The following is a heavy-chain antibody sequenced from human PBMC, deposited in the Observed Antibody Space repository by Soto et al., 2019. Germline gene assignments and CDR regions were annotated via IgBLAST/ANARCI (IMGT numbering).Heavy chain of an antibody. V-gene: IGHV1-8*01. CDR3: ARGRGDGLVVPAAKGFDYYYYMDV. CDR2: MNPNSGNT. Sequence: ASVKVSCKASGYTFTRYDINWVRQATGQGLEWMGWMNPNSGNTGYAQKFQGRVTMTRNTSISTAYMELSSLRSEDTAVYYCARGRGDGLVVPAAKGFDYYYYMDVWGNGTTVTVSS. D-gene: IGHD2-2*01. CDR1: GYTFTRYD. J-gene: IGHJ6*03.